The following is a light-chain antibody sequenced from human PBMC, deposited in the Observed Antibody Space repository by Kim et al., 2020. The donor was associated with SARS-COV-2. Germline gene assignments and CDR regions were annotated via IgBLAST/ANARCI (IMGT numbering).Light chain of an antibody. CDR1: SGDIASNY. CDR2: EDN. V-gene: IGLV6-57*03. Sequence: TVTISCTRSSGDIASNYVQWYQQRPGSAPTTVIYEDNQRLSGVPDRFSGSIDSSSNSASLTISGLKTEDEADYFCQSYDGYNPVVFGGGTQLTVL. CDR3: QSYDGYNPVV. J-gene: IGLJ2*01.